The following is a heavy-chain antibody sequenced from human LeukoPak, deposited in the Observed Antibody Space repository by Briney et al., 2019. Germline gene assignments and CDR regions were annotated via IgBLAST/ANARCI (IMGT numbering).Heavy chain of an antibody. CDR1: GYTFTDYY. CDR3: ARGSGFQYRGITTNYYMDV. J-gene: IGHJ6*03. CDR2: IDPKSGGT. V-gene: IGHV1-2*02. Sequence: ASVKVSCRASGYTFTDYYIHWVRQAPGQGLEWMGWIDPKSGGTSFAQKFQGSVTMTRDTSISTAYIELSRLKYDDTAVYYCARGSGFQYRGITTNYYMDVWGKGTTVTVSS. D-gene: IGHD3-22*01.